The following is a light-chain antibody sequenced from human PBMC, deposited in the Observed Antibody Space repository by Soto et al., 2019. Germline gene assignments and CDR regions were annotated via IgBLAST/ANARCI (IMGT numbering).Light chain of an antibody. CDR1: QSVSSN. Sequence: EIVMTQSPATLSVSPGERATISCRASQSVSSNLAWYQQKPGQAPRLLIYGASTRASGIPARFSGSGSGTEFTLTISSLQPEDFAVYYCQQYNNWPPLTFGQGTKVEIK. V-gene: IGKV3-15*01. J-gene: IGKJ1*01. CDR2: GAS. CDR3: QQYNNWPPLT.